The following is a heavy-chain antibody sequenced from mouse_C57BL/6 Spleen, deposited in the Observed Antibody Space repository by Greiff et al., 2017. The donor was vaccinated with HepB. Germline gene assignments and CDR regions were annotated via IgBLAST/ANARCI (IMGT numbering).Heavy chain of an antibody. J-gene: IGHJ2*01. CDR3: TRSGVICDYDYYFGC. D-gene: IGHD2-4*01. Sequence: QVQLQQSGAELVRPGASVTLSCKASGYTFTDYEMHWVKQTPGHGLEWIGAIDPETGGTAYNQKFKGKAILTADKSSSTAYMELRSLTSEDSAVYYCTRSGVICDYDYYFGCWGQGTTVTVAS. CDR2: IDPETGGT. V-gene: IGHV1-15*01. CDR1: GYTFTDYE.